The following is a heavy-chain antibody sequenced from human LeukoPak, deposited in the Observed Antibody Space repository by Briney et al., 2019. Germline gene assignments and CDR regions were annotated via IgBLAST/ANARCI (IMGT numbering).Heavy chain of an antibody. Sequence: ASVKVSCKASGYTFTSYGISWVRHAPGQGHDWMGWISAYNGNTNYAQKLQGRVTMPTDTSTSTAYMELRSLRSDDTAVYYCARDRSPYSGLDYWGQGTLVTVSS. D-gene: IGHD6-13*01. V-gene: IGHV1-18*01. CDR3: ARDRSPYSGLDY. CDR1: GYTFTSYG. J-gene: IGHJ4*02. CDR2: ISAYNGNT.